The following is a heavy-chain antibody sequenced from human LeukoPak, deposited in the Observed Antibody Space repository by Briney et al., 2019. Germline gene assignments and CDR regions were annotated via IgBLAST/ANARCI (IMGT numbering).Heavy chain of an antibody. Sequence: LSLTCTVSGGSISSYYWSWVRQPPGKGLEWVAVISYDGSNKYYADSVKGRFTISRDNSKNTLYLQMNSLRAEDTAVYYCARDVMRIVGASPHDYWGQGTLVTVSS. CDR3: ARDVMRIVGASPHDY. V-gene: IGHV3-30-3*01. CDR1: GGSISSYY. D-gene: IGHD1-26*01. J-gene: IGHJ4*02. CDR2: ISYDGSNK.